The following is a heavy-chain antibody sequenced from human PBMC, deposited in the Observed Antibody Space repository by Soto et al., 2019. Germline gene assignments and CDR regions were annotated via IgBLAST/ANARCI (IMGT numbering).Heavy chain of an antibody. CDR2: TYYRSKWYN. D-gene: IGHD2-15*01. CDR3: ARGAYCSGGSCYWWFDP. Sequence: QTLSLTCAISGDSVSSNSAAWNWIRQSPSRGLEWLGRTYYRSKWYNGYAVSVKSRITINPDTSKNQFSLQLNSVTPEDTAVYYCARGAYCSGGSCYWWFDPWGQGTLVTVSS. V-gene: IGHV6-1*01. CDR1: GDSVSSNSAA. J-gene: IGHJ5*02.